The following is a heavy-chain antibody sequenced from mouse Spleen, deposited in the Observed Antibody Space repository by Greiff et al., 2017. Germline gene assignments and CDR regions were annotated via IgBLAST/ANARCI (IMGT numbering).Heavy chain of an antibody. J-gene: IGHJ4*01. CDR2: ISSGSSTI. D-gene: IGHD1-1*01. CDR1: GFTFSDYG. V-gene: IGHV5-17*01. Sequence: EVQGVESGGGLVKPGGSLKLSCAASGFTFSDYGMHWVRQAPEKGLEWVAYISSGSSTIYYADTVKGRFTISRDNAKNTLFLQMTSLRSEDTAMYYCARVYYYGSSYDYAMDYWGQGTSVTVSS. CDR3: ARVYYYGSSYDYAMDY.